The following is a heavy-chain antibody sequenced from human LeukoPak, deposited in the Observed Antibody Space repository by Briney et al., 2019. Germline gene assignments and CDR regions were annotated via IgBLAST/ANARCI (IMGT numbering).Heavy chain of an antibody. CDR2: IYYSGST. V-gene: IGHV4-39*07. Sequence: SETLSLTCTVSGGSISSSSYYWGWIRQPPGKGLEWIGSIYYSGSTYYNPSLKSRVTISVDTSKNQFSLKLRSVTAADTAMYYCARDRLSGPHYDYWGQGTLVTVSS. CDR1: GGSISSSSYY. CDR3: ARDRLSGPHYDY. J-gene: IGHJ4*02. D-gene: IGHD1-14*01.